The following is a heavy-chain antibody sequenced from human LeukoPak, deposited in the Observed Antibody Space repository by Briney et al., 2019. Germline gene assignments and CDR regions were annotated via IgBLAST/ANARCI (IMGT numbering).Heavy chain of an antibody. Sequence: GASVKVSCEASGYTFTSHYMHWVRQAPGQGLEWMGIINPSSGGTSYTQKFQGRVTMTRNTSTSTVYVELSSLRSEDSAVYYCAREPRPPGSVNYGPGFDYWGQGSLVTVSS. J-gene: IGHJ4*02. CDR3: AREPRPPGSVNYGPGFDY. CDR2: INPSSGGT. V-gene: IGHV1-46*01. D-gene: IGHD3-10*01. CDR1: GYTFTSHY.